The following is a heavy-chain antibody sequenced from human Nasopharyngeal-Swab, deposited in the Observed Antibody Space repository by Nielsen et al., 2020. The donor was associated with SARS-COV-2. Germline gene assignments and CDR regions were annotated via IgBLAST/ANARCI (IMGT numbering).Heavy chain of an antibody. CDR1: GYTLRDFS. J-gene: IGHJ4*02. Sequence: ASVKVSCKGSGYTLRDFSIHWVRQAPGRGFEGVGAFDHEDGEAIYAQQFQGRVSMTVDTSRDTAFLEVTSLRSEDTAVYFCATVAAAGNLDYWGPGTLISVSS. D-gene: IGHD6-13*01. CDR2: FDHEDGEA. V-gene: IGHV1-24*01. CDR3: ATVAAAGNLDY.